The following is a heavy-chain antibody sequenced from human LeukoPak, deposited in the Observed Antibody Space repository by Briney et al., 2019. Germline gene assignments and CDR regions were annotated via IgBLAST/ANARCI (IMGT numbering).Heavy chain of an antibody. CDR2: INQDGSEE. D-gene: IGHD4-17*01. CDR3: ARDFYGDYGGNGY. CDR1: GFTFSNYW. V-gene: IGHV3-7*01. J-gene: IGHJ4*02. Sequence: GGSLRLSCAASGFTFSNYWMTWVRQAPGQGLEWVAHINQDGSEEHYMDSVKARFTISRDNAKNSLSLQMNSLRAEDTAVYHCARDFYGDYGGNGYWGQGTLVTVSS.